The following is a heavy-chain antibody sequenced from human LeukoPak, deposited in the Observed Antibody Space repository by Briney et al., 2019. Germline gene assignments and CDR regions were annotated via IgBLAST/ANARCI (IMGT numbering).Heavy chain of an antibody. J-gene: IGHJ4*02. Sequence: AASVRVSCKASGYTFTNYDINWVRQAPGQGREWMGWVNPKTGNTGYKQKFQARVTITSDTSITTAYMELSSLTSDDTAVYFCARGLPLGYCTYGVCYPPKHFDFWGQGTLVTVSS. V-gene: IGHV1-8*03. CDR2: VNPKTGNT. D-gene: IGHD2-8*01. CDR3: ARGLPLGYCTYGVCYPPKHFDF. CDR1: GYTFTNYD.